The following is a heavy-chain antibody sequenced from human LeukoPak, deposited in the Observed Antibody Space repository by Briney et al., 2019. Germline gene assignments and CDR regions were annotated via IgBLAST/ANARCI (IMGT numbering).Heavy chain of an antibody. CDR2: IWANGNDK. CDR3: LWSGYFSSFDY. CDR1: AFIFSHYG. Sequence: GGSLRLSCAASAFIFSHYGMHWVRQVPGKGLEWVAVIWANGNDKYYIDSMKGRFTVSRDNPTDTLYLQMNSLTAEDTGLYDDLWSGYFSSFDYWGQGTLVTVSS. D-gene: IGHD3-3*01. V-gene: IGHV3-30*02. J-gene: IGHJ4*02.